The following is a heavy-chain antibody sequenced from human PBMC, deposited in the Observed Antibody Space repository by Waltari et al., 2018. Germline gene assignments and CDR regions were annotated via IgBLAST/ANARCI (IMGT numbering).Heavy chain of an antibody. D-gene: IGHD3-22*01. CDR2: IYYSGNT. CDR1: GGSISSSSYY. Sequence: QLQLQESGPGLVKPSETLSLTCTVSGGSISSSSYYWGWIRQPPGKGPEWIGSIYYSGNTNYNPSLNHRVTISVDTSKNQFSLRLTSVTAADTAVYYCARHGMIVVVNWFDPWVQGTLVTVSS. V-gene: IGHV4-39*01. CDR3: ARHGMIVVVNWFDP. J-gene: IGHJ5*02.